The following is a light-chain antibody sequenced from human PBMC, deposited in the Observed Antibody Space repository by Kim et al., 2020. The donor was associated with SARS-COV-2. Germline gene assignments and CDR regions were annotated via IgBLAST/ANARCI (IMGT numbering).Light chain of an antibody. CDR1: QSVRSW. J-gene: IGKJ4*01. CDR2: KAS. V-gene: IGKV1-5*03. CDR3: QQYSNYPLT. Sequence: ASVGDRIPISCRASQSVRSWLAWYQQKPVNAPNLLIYKASTLESGVPSRFSGSGSGTEFTLTISSLQPDDFATYYCQQYSNYPLTFGGGTKVDIK.